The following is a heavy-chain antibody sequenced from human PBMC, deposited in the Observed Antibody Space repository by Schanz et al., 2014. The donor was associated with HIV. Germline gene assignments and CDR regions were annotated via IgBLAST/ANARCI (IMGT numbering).Heavy chain of an antibody. Sequence: VQLVESGGGVVQPGRSLRLSCAASGFTFSSYAMNWVRQAPGKGLEWVSGISGTGDSSYYADSVKGRFTISRDNSKNTLYLQMNSLRAEDTAVYYCARGSGPYYYYYGMDVWGQGTTVTVSS. J-gene: IGHJ6*02. V-gene: IGHV3-23*04. CDR3: ARGSGPYYYYYGMDV. D-gene: IGHD2-15*01. CDR1: GFTFSSYA. CDR2: ISGTGDSS.